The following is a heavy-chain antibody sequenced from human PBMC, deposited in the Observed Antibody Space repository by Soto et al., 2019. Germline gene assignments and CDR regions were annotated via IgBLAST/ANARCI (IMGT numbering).Heavy chain of an antibody. V-gene: IGHV4-30-4*01. D-gene: IGHD2-21*02. Sequence: QVQLQQSGPGLVKPSQTLSLTCTVSGGSISFDHYHWTWIRQPPGKGLERIGYVHYSGSVLYNPSLQSRVSISVGTSKNPFSLKLSSVTAADTAVYFCAREDDGGDRDYYGLDVWGQGTTVTVSS. J-gene: IGHJ6*02. CDR2: VHYSGSV. CDR3: AREDDGGDRDYYGLDV. CDR1: GGSISFDHYH.